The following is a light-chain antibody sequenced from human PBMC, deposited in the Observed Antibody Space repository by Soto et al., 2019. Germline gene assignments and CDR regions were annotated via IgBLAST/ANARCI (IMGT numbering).Light chain of an antibody. CDR3: QQRGHWPWT. J-gene: IGKJ1*01. Sequence: EIVLTQSPATLSLSPGERATLSCRASQSVSTYLAWYQQKPGQAPRLLIYDVSKRATGIPARFSGSGSGTDFTLAIGSREPEDLAVYYCQQRGHWPWTFGEGTKVEIK. CDR2: DVS. V-gene: IGKV3-11*01. CDR1: QSVSTY.